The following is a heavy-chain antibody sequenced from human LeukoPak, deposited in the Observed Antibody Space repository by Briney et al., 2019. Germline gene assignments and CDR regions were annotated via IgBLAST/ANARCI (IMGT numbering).Heavy chain of an antibody. CDR1: GFTFSRHW. CDR2: IKNDGSER. V-gene: IGHV3-7*01. J-gene: IGHJ4*02. D-gene: IGHD3-3*01. Sequence: GGSLRLSCAASGFTFSRHWMYWVRQAPGKGLEWVASIKNDGSERYYVDSVRGRYTISRDNTKNSLFLQMSSLRAEDTAVYYCATDRGWRTSGYYLYYFEYWGQGTLVTFSS. CDR3: ATDRGWRTSGYYLYYFEY.